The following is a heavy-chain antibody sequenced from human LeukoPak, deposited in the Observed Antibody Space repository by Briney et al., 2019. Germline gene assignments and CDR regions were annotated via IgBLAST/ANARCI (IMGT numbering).Heavy chain of an antibody. Sequence: GASVKVSCKASGYTFTRYYMRWVRQAPGQGLEWMGWINPNSGGTNYAQKFQGRVTMTRDTSISTAYMELSRLRSDDTAVYYCARVRRDGYNSAFDIWGQGTMVTVSS. CDR3: ARVRRDGYNSAFDI. CDR1: GYTFTRYY. J-gene: IGHJ3*02. V-gene: IGHV1-2*02. CDR2: INPNSGGT. D-gene: IGHD5-24*01.